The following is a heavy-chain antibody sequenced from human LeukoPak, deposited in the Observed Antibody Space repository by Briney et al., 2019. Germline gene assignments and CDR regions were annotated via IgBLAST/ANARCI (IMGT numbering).Heavy chain of an antibody. J-gene: IGHJ4*02. Sequence: GASVKVSCKASGYTFTSYGISWVRQAPGQGLEWMGWISAYNGNTNYAQKLQGSVTMTTDTSTSTAYMELRSLRSDDTAVYYCARVAYSGGSVVAIWGIDYWGQGTLVTVSS. CDR3: ARVAYSGGSVVAIWGIDY. CDR1: GYTFTSYG. CDR2: ISAYNGNT. D-gene: IGHD1-26*01. V-gene: IGHV1-18*01.